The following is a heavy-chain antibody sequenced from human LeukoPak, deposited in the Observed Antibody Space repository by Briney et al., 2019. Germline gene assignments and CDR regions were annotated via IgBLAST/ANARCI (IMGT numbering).Heavy chain of an antibody. J-gene: IGHJ5*02. CDR1: GYTFTSYY. Sequence: ASVKVSCKASGYTFTSYYMHWVRQAPGQGLEWMGIINPSGGSTSYAQKFQGRVTMTRDTSTSTVYMELSRLRSDDTAVYYCARDGWSTCSSTSCSPSNWFDPWGQGTLVTVSS. CDR2: INPSGGST. CDR3: ARDGWSTCSSTSCSPSNWFDP. D-gene: IGHD2-2*01. V-gene: IGHV1-46*01.